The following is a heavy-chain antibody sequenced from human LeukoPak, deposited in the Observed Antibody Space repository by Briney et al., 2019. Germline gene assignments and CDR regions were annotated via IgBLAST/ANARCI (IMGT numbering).Heavy chain of an antibody. V-gene: IGHV1-8*03. J-gene: IGHJ4*02. CDR1: GYTFTSYD. D-gene: IGHD6-6*01. Sequence: ASVKVSCKASGYTFTSYDINWVRQATGQGLEWMGWMNPNSGNTGYAQKFQGRVTITRNTSISTAYMELSSLRSEDTAVYYCARALNRVAARRFRGYYFDYWGQGTLVTVSS. CDR3: ARALNRVAARRFRGYYFDY. CDR2: MNPNSGNT.